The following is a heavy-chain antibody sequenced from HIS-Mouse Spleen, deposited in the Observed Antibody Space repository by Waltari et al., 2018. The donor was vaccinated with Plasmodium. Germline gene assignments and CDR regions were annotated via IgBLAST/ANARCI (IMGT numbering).Heavy chain of an antibody. Sequence: QVQLVQSGTDMKKPGASVKVSCKASGYTFTRYGINWVRQAPGQGREWMGWISAYNGNTNYAQKLQGRGTMTTDTSTSTAYMQLRSLRSDDTAVYYCARGSAGDAFDIWGQGTMVTVSS. J-gene: IGHJ3*02. V-gene: IGHV1-18*01. CDR2: ISAYNGNT. CDR1: GYTFTRYG. D-gene: IGHD6-19*01. CDR3: ARGSAGDAFDI.